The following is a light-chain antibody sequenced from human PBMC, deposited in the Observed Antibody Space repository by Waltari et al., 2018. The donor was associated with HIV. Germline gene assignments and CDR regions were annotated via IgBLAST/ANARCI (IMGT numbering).Light chain of an antibody. CDR3: CSYASSTTLDV. V-gene: IGLV2-14*01. CDR1: VGGYNY. CDR2: EVS. J-gene: IGLJ2*01. Sequence: VGGYNYVSWYQQHPGKAPKLLIYEVSNRPSGISNRFSGSKSGNTASLTISGLQAEDEADYYCCSYASSTTLDVFGGGTKLTVL.